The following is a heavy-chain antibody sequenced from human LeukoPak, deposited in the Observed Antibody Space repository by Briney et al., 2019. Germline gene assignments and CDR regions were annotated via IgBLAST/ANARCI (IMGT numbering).Heavy chain of an antibody. D-gene: IGHD5-18*01. V-gene: IGHV1-69*05. Sequence: ASVKVSCKASGGTFNSYAISWVRQAPGQGLEWMGGIIPIFGTANHAQRFQGRVTITTDESMSTAYMELSGLRSEDTAVYYCARDHGDGYDAFDIWGQGTMVTVSS. CDR3: ARDHGDGYDAFDI. CDR2: IIPIFGTA. J-gene: IGHJ3*02. CDR1: GGTFNSYA.